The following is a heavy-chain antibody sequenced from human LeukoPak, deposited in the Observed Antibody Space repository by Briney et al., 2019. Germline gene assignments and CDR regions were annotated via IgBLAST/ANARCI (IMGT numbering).Heavy chain of an antibody. J-gene: IGHJ5*02. CDR1: GGSISSYY. V-gene: IGHV4-34*01. CDR2: INHSGST. Sequence: PSETLSLTCTASGGSISSYYWSWIRQPPGKGLEWIGEINHSGSTNYNPSLKSRVTISVDTSKNQFSLKLSSVTAADTAVYYCARGRIAARPGWFDPWGQGTLVTVSS. CDR3: ARGRIAARPGWFDP. D-gene: IGHD6-6*01.